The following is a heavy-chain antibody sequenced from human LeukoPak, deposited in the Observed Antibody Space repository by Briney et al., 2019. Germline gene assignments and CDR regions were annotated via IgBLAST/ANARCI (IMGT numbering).Heavy chain of an antibody. CDR2: ISGSGGST. J-gene: IGHJ4*02. CDR1: GCASSSYT. D-gene: IGHD6-13*01. Sequence: GGSLRRSPAAAGCASSSYTMNCVRHAPGKGLEWVSAISGSGGSTYYADSVKGRFTISRDNSKNTLYLQMNSLRAEDTAVYYCAKGYSSSWVSNYFDYWGQGTLVTVSS. V-gene: IGHV3-23*01. CDR3: AKGYSSSWVSNYFDY.